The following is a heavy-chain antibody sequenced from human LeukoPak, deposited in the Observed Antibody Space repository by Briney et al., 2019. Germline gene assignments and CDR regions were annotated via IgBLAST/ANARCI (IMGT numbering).Heavy chain of an antibody. CDR1: GYDFINYG. CDR2: RSIYNGNT. V-gene: IGHV1-18*01. Sequence: ASVKVSCKASGYDFINYGISWVRQAPGQGLEWMGWRSIYNGNTDYKLQGRVTMTTDTSTSTAYMEVRSLRSDDTAVYYCARGGPFPSGSSSREYYLDYWGQGTLVTVSS. D-gene: IGHD6-6*01. CDR3: ARGGPFPSGSSSREYYLDY. J-gene: IGHJ4*02.